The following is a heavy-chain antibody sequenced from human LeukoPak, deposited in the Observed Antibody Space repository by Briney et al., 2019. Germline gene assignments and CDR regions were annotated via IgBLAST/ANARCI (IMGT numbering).Heavy chain of an antibody. D-gene: IGHD4-11*01. V-gene: IGHV3-11*06. Sequence: PGGSLRPPCAASGFTFSDYYMSWIRQAPGKGLKWVSYISSSSSYTNYADSVKGRFTISRDNAKNSLYLQMNSLRAEDTAVYYCARALTTFDAFDIWGQGTMVTVSS. CDR2: ISSSSSYT. CDR1: GFTFSDYY. CDR3: ARALTTFDAFDI. J-gene: IGHJ3*02.